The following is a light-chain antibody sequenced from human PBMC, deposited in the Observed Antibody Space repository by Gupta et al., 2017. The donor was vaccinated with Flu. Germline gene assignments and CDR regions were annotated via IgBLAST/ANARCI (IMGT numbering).Light chain of an antibody. V-gene: IGKV3-11*01. CDR3: QQRNSGPPKIT. CDR1: QSVSSY. J-gene: IGKJ5*01. CDR2: AAS. Sequence: TLSSSPEETATVACRASQSVSSYSAWYQQNRGQAPRLIIHAASNSTTGIPARFSGSGSATYFRTTISSRAPEDCVVYYCQQRNSGPPKITFGQGTRLEIK.